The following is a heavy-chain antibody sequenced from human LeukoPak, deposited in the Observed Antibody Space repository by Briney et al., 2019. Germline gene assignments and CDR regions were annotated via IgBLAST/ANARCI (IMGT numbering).Heavy chain of an antibody. J-gene: IGHJ6*03. CDR2: ISSSSSYI. CDR3: ARDRSRDGYNSHMDV. Sequence: GGSLRLSCAASGFTFSSYSMNWVRQAPGKGLEWVSSISSSSSYIYYADSVKGRLTISRDNAKNSLYLQMNSLRAEDTAVYYCARDRSRDGYNSHMDVWGKGTTVTVSS. CDR1: GFTFSSYS. D-gene: IGHD5-24*01. V-gene: IGHV3-21*01.